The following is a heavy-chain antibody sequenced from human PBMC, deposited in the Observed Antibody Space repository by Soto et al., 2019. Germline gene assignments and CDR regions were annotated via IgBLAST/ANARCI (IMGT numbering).Heavy chain of an antibody. J-gene: IGHJ2*01. V-gene: IGHV4-34*01. Sequence: QVQLRQWGAGLLKPSETLSLTCAVYGGSFSGYYWSWIRQPPGKGLEWIGEINHSGSTNYNPSLKSRVTISVETSKNQFSLKLSSVTAADTAVYYCARAGNWNSYWYFDLWGRGTLVTVSS. D-gene: IGHD1-7*01. CDR2: INHSGST. CDR1: GGSFSGYY. CDR3: ARAGNWNSYWYFDL.